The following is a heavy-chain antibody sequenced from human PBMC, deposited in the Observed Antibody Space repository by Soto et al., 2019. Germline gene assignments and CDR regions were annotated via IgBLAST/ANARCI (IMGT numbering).Heavy chain of an antibody. D-gene: IGHD2-8*01. V-gene: IGHV3-73*02. Sequence: EVQLVESGGGVVQPGGSLKLSCAASGFSFSGSTMHWVRQASGKGLEWVGRIRDTANIYATAYTASVKGRFTISRDDSKNTTKLQMESLNTEDTAVYYCTRLSDCINGVCYHYWGQGLLLTVSS. CDR3: TRLSDCINGVCYHY. J-gene: IGHJ4*02. CDR1: GFSFSGST. CDR2: IRDTANIYAT.